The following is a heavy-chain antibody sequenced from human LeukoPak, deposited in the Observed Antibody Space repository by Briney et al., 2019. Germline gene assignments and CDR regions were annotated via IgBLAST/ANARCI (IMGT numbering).Heavy chain of an antibody. J-gene: IGHJ4*01. CDR1: GFTFRSYG. V-gene: IGHV3-23*01. Sequence: GGSLRLSCAASGFTFRSYGMSWVRQAPGKGLEWVSGISDDGGGKYYVDFVEGRFTISRDNAQNTLYLQMSSLRAEDTAVYYCAKSGGVSSLTGYYWGHGTLVSVSS. CDR3: AKSGGVSSLTGYY. D-gene: IGHD3-16*01. CDR2: ISDDGGGK.